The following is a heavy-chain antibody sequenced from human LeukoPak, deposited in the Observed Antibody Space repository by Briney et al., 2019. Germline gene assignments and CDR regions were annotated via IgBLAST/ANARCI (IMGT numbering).Heavy chain of an antibody. J-gene: IGHJ4*02. V-gene: IGHV3-7*03. Sequence: GGSLRLSCAASGFTFSNYWMHWVRQAPGKGLEWVANIKQDGSEKHYVDSVRGRFTISRDNAKNSLYLQMNSLRVGDTAVYYCARALDSWGQGTLVTVSS. CDR1: GFTFSNYW. CDR3: ARALDS. CDR2: IKQDGSEK.